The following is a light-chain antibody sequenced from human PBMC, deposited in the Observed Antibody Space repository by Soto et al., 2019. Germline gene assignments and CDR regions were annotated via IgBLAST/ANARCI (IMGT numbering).Light chain of an antibody. CDR1: QSVSSN. J-gene: IGKJ4*01. CDR2: GAY. Sequence: EIVMTQSPATLSVSPGERATLSCRASQSVSSNLAWYQQKPGQAPRLLIYGAYTRATGISARFSGSGSGTEFTLTISSLQSEDFAVYYCQQYNNWPPLTFGGGTKGEIK. CDR3: QQYNNWPPLT. V-gene: IGKV3-15*01.